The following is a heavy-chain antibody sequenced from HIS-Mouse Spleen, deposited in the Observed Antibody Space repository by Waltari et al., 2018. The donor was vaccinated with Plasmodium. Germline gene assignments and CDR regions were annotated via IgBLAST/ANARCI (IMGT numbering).Heavy chain of an antibody. D-gene: IGHD7-27*01. V-gene: IGHV6-1*01. CDR1: AVSASSNSAA. J-gene: IGHJ4*02. CDR3: ARDGWGTPLDY. Sequence: QVPLQQSGPGLVKPSQTFSLPCAISAVSASSNSAAWSWIRPSPSRGLEWLGSTYYRSKRYNEYALSVKSRRTSNPDTSKNQFSLQLNSVTPEDTAVYYCARDGWGTPLDYWGQGTLVTVSS. CDR2: TYYRSKRYN.